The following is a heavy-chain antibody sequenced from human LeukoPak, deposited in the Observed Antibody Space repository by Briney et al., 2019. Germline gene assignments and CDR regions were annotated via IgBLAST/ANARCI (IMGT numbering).Heavy chain of an antibody. D-gene: IGHD3-22*01. CDR3: ARGSTYYDSSGQVPFDY. J-gene: IGHJ4*02. Sequence: GGSLRLSCAASGFTFSSYSMDWVRQAPGKGLEWGSYISGSSSTIYYADSVKGRFTISRDNGKNTLYLQMNSLRAEDTAVYYCARGSTYYDSSGQVPFDYWGQGTLVTVSS. CDR2: ISGSSSTI. V-gene: IGHV3-48*01. CDR1: GFTFSSYS.